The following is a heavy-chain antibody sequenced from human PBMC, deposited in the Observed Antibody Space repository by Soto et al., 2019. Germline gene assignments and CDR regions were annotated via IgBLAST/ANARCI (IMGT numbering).Heavy chain of an antibody. D-gene: IGHD1-26*01. J-gene: IGHJ4*02. V-gene: IGHV1-2*02. Sequence: ASVKGSCKATRNTDTIYFIHWLRLAPGQGLEWLGWINSVSGGTNYAHKFLGRVTMTRDRSTTTAFMELRGLRSDDTAVYYCARGGSYYALWGQGTLVTVSS. CDR2: INSVSGGT. CDR1: RNTDTIYF. CDR3: ARGGSYYAL.